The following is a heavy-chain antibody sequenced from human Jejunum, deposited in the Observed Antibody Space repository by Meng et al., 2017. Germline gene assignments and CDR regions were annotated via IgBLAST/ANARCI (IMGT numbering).Heavy chain of an antibody. J-gene: IGHJ5*02. CDR1: GFNFHGYA. D-gene: IGHD3-22*01. V-gene: IGHV3-30*01. CDR2: VSFDGTDT. Sequence: GESLKLSCAASGFNFHGYAMHWVRQAPGKGLEWVAGVSFDGTDTFYADSVKGRFTISRDNSKNTLFLQMNGLRAEDTAMYYCARSGGFSSEYPWGQGTLVTVSS. CDR3: ARSGGFSSEYP.